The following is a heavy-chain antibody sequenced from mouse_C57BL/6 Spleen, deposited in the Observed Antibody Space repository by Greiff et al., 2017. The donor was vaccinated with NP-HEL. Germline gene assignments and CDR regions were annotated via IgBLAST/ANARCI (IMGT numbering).Heavy chain of an antibody. CDR3: ARTGTRAMDY. Sequence: VKQRPGQGLEWIGWIFPGSGSTYYNQKFKGKSTLTVDKSSSTAYMQLSSLTSEDSAVYYCARTGTRAMDYWGQGTSVTVSS. D-gene: IGHD4-1*01. V-gene: IGHV1-75*01. CDR2: IFPGSGST. J-gene: IGHJ4*01.